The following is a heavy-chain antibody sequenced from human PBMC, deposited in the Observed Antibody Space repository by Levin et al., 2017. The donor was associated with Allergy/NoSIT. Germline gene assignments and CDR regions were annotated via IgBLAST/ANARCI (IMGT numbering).Heavy chain of an antibody. V-gene: IGHV4-31*03. CDR2: IYYSGAT. Sequence: SQTLSLTCTVSSGSISSGHYYWSWIRQHPGKGLEWIGHIYYSGATYYNPSLRSRVSISVETYTNQFSLKLTPVTAADTAVYYCARHRDAYNSFDYWGQGILVTVSS. J-gene: IGHJ4*02. CDR3: ARHRDAYNSFDY. CDR1: SGSISSGHYY. D-gene: IGHD5-24*01.